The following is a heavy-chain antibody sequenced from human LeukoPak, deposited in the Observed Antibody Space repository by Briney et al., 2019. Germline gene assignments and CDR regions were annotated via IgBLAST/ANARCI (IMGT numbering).Heavy chain of an antibody. D-gene: IGHD3-22*01. Sequence: GGSLRLSCAASGFTFSDYYMSWIRQAPGKGLEWVSYISSSGSTIYYADSVKGRFIISRDNAKNSLYLQMNSLRAEDTAVYYCARARNYYDSSGSDYWGQGTLVTVSS. J-gene: IGHJ4*02. CDR3: ARARNYYDSSGSDY. CDR1: GFTFSDYY. V-gene: IGHV3-11*01. CDR2: ISSSGSTI.